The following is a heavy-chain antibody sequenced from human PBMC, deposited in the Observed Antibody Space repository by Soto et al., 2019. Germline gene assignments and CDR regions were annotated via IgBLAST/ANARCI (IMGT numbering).Heavy chain of an antibody. CDR1: GLTFSSND. J-gene: IGHJ4*02. D-gene: IGHD3-10*01. Sequence: GGSLRLSCEASGLTFSSNDIHWVRQGAGKRLEWVSAIGTAGETYYSGAVKGRFTISRDIAKNSLYLQMNNLRAGDTAVYYCTRLHKVRGVIIGLDYWGQGTLVTVSS. CDR2: IGTAGET. CDR3: TRLHKVRGVIIGLDY. V-gene: IGHV3-13*04.